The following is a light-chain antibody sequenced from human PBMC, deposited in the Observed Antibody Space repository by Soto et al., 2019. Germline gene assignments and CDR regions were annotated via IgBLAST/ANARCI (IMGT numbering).Light chain of an antibody. CDR3: AAWDDNLNALV. Sequence: QSVVTQPPSASGTPGQRVTISCSGSSSNIGINTVTWYQHLPGTAPKLLIFTNNQRPSGVPDRFSGSKSGTSASLAISGLQSEDEADYYCAAWDDNLNALVFGGGTKLTVL. V-gene: IGLV1-44*01. CDR2: TNN. J-gene: IGLJ2*01. CDR1: SSNIGINT.